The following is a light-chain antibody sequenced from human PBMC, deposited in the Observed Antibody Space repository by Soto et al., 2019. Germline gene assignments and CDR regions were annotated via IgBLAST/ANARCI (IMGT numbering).Light chain of an antibody. CDR1: QSVSSN. CDR2: GAS. J-gene: IGKJ1*01. CDR3: KKYNNWPRT. Sequence: EIVMPKSPATLSVSPGERSTLSGRASQSVSSNLAWYQQKPGQATRLLIYGASTRATGIPARFSGSGSGTEFTLTISSLQSEEFAVYYCKKYNNWPRTVGQGTKVDI. V-gene: IGKV3-15*01.